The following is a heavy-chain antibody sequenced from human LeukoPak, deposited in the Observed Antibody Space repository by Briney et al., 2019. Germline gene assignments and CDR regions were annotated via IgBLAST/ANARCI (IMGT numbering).Heavy chain of an antibody. CDR2: INPNSGGT. V-gene: IGHV1-2*02. CDR1: GYTLTGYY. CDR3: ARGYYGSGSYYWYFDY. J-gene: IGHJ4*02. D-gene: IGHD3-10*01. Sequence: ASVKVSCKASGYTLTGYYMHWVRQAPGQGLEWMGWINPNSGGTNYAQKFQGRVTMTRDTSISTAYMELSRLRSDDTAVYYCARGYYGSGSYYWYFDYWGQGTLVTVSS.